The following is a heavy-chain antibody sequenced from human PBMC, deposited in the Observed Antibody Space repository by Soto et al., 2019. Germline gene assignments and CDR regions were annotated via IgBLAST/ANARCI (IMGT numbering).Heavy chain of an antibody. CDR2: ISGSGGST. J-gene: IGHJ4*02. D-gene: IGHD3-10*01. V-gene: IGHV3-23*01. Sequence: GGSLRLSCAASGFTFSSYAMSWVRQAPGKGLEWVSAISGSGGSTYYADSVKGRFTISRDNSKNTVYLQMNSLRAEDRAVYYCAKDLEITMVRGVNYFDYWGQGTLVTVSS. CDR1: GFTFSSYA. CDR3: AKDLEITMVRGVNYFDY.